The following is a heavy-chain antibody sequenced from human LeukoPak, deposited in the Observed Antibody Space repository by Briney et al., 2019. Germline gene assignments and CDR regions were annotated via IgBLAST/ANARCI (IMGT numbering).Heavy chain of an antibody. J-gene: IGHJ4*02. V-gene: IGHV4-34*01. CDR1: GGSFSGYY. D-gene: IGHD1-26*01. CDR3: ARGPMTVGASPFDY. CDR2: VNHSGST. Sequence: PSETLSLTCAVYGGSFSGYYWSWIRQPPGKGLEWIGEVNHSGSTNYNPSLKSRVTISVDTSKNQFSLKLSSVTAADTAVYYCARGPMTVGASPFDYWGQGTLVTVSS.